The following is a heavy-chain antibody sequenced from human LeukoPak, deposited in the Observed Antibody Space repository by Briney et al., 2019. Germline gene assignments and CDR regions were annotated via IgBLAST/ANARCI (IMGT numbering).Heavy chain of an antibody. Sequence: GGSLRLSCAASGFTFSSYGMHWVRQAPGKGLEWVAFIRYDGSNKYYADSVKGRFTISRDNSKNTLYLQMNSLRAEDTAVYYCAKDVGVRGVISLPFDYWGQGTLVTVSS. V-gene: IGHV3-30*02. J-gene: IGHJ4*02. D-gene: IGHD3-10*01. CDR1: GFTFSSYG. CDR2: IRYDGSNK. CDR3: AKDVGVRGVISLPFDY.